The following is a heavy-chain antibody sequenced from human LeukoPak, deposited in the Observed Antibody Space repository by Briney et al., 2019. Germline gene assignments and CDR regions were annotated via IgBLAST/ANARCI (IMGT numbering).Heavy chain of an antibody. Sequence: SETLSLTCTVSGGSISSYYWSWIRQPPGKGLEWIGYIYYSGSTNYNPSLKSRVTISVDTSKNQFSLKLSSVTAADTALYYCARFGGSGSIWYFQSFDYWGQGTLVTVSS. J-gene: IGHJ4*02. CDR3: ARFGGSGSIWYFQSFDY. V-gene: IGHV4-59*01. CDR1: GGSISSYY. CDR2: IYYSGST. D-gene: IGHD6-13*01.